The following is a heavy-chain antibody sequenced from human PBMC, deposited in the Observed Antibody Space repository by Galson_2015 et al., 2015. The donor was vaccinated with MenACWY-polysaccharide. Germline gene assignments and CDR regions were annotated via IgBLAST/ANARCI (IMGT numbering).Heavy chain of an antibody. CDR3: ARGGYYDSSGYYYLYYFDY. J-gene: IGHJ4*02. Sequence: SVKVSCKVSGYTLTELSMHWVRQAPGKGLEWMGGFDPEDGGTIYAQKFQGRVTMTEDTSTDTAYMELSSLRSEDTAVYYCARGGYYDSSGYYYLYYFDYWGQGTLVTVSS. D-gene: IGHD3-22*01. CDR1: GYTLTELS. V-gene: IGHV1-24*01. CDR2: FDPEDGGT.